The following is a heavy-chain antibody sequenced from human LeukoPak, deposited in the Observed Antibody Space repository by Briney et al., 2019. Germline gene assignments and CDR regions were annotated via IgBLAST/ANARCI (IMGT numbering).Heavy chain of an antibody. D-gene: IGHD3-10*01. V-gene: IGHV1-46*01. CDR2: INPSGGST. J-gene: IGHJ5*02. Sequence: ASVKVSCKASGYTFTSYYMHWVRQAPGQGLEWMGIINPSGGSTSYAQKFQGRVTITADESTSTAYMELSSLRSEDTAVYYCARDRSYYGSGSYQYNWFDPWGQGTLVTVSS. CDR1: GYTFTSYY. CDR3: ARDRSYYGSGSYQYNWFDP.